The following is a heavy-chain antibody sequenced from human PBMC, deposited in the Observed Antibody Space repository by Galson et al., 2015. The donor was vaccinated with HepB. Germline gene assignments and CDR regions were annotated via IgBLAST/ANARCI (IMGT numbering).Heavy chain of an antibody. CDR2: INHSGST. D-gene: IGHD3-10*01. CDR3: ARGQSLPMVRGVEIRDNQFDY. CDR1: GGSFSGYY. J-gene: IGHJ4*02. V-gene: IGHV4-34*01. Sequence: LSLTCAVYGGSFSGYYWSWIRQPPGKGLEWIGEINHSGSTNYNPSLKSRVTISVDTSKNQFSLKLSSVTAADTAVYYCARGQSLPMVRGVEIRDNQFDYWGQGTLVTVSS.